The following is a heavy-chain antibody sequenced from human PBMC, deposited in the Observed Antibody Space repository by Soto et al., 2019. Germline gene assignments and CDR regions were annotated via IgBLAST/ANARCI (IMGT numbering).Heavy chain of an antibody. CDR1: GYTFTSYG. V-gene: IGHV1-18*01. J-gene: IGHJ4*02. CDR2: INAYNGNT. Sequence: ASVKVSCKASGYTFTSYGISWVRQAPGQGLEWMGWINAYNGNTKYAQKFQGRVTITSYTSASTAYMELSSLRSEDTAVYYCARSIVVVTALDYWGQGTLVTVSS. D-gene: IGHD2-21*02. CDR3: ARSIVVVTALDY.